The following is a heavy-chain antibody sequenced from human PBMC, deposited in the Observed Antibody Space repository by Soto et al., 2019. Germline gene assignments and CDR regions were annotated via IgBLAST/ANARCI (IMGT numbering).Heavy chain of an antibody. CDR3: ATVDTYCSSTSCSNGYFDY. V-gene: IGHV1-24*01. Sequence: ASVKVSCKVSGYTLTELSMHWVRQAPGKGLEWMGGFDPEDGETIYAQKLQGRVTMTEDTSTDTAYMELSSLRSEDTAVYYCATVDTYCSSTSCSNGYFDYWGQGTLVTVSS. J-gene: IGHJ4*02. CDR1: GYTLTELS. CDR2: FDPEDGET. D-gene: IGHD2-2*01.